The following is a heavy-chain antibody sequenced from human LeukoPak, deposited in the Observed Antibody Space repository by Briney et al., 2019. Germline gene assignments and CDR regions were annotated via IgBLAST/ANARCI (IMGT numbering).Heavy chain of an antibody. CDR3: TKAPLMSCTGAFCYPFDS. V-gene: IGHV3-23*01. CDR2: TVDSRPDT. Sequence: GGSLRLSCAASGFTFTNYAMSWVRQTPGKGLEWVSATVDSRPDTYHADSVKGRFTVSRDNSRNTLYLQMNNLRIEDSAVYYCTKAPLMSCTGAFCYPFDSWGQGVLVTVSS. D-gene: IGHD2-8*02. CDR1: GFTFTNYA. J-gene: IGHJ4*02.